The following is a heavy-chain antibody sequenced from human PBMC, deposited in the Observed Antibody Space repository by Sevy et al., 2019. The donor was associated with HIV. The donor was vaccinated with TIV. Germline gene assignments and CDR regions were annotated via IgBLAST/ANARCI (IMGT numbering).Heavy chain of an antibody. V-gene: IGHV4-59*01. CDR3: ARARKFFDWSPSEFDY. J-gene: IGHJ4*02. Sequence: SETLSLTCTDSGDSMSSYYWSWIRQPPGKGLEWIGYIHYSGSTNYNPSLKSRVTISVDTSKNQFSLKLSFVTAADTAVYYCARARKFFDWSPSEFDYWGQGTLVTVSS. D-gene: IGHD3-9*01. CDR1: GDSMSSYY. CDR2: IHYSGST.